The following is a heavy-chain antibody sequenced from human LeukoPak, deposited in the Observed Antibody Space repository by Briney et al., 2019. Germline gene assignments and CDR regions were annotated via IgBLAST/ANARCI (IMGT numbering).Heavy chain of an antibody. D-gene: IGHD1-26*01. CDR2: INSDGGKT. CDR3: ATWAFYHGLDV. CDR1: GFAFHAFD. Sequence: PGGSLRLSCAASGFAFHAFDMYWVRQAPGKGLEWVSRINSDGGKTYYADSVRGRFTISRDNSKNSLYLQMNSLRTDNAALYYCATWAFYHGLDVWGQGTRVTVSS. J-gene: IGHJ6*02. V-gene: IGHV3-43*02.